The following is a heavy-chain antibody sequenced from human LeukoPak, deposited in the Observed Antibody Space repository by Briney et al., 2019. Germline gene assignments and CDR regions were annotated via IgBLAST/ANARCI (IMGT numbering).Heavy chain of an antibody. D-gene: IGHD2-15*01. J-gene: IGHJ4*02. CDR1: GFTFTSYG. V-gene: IGHV3-30*18. Sequence: GGSLRLSCAASGFTFTSYGMHWVRQAPGKGLEWVAVISYDGNNEYYAESVEGRFTIPRDNSKNTVYLQMNSLRAEDTAVYYCAKDRKWELLDAVFEYWGQGTLVTVSS. CDR2: ISYDGNNE. CDR3: AKDRKWELLDAVFEY.